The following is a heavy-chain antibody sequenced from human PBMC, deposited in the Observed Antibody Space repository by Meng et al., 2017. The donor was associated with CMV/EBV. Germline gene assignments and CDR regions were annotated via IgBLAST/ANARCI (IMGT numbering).Heavy chain of an antibody. Sequence: GESLKISCAASGFTFSSYWMSWVRQAPGKGLEWVANIKQDGSEKYYVDSVKGRFTISRDNAKNSLYLQMNSLRAEDTAVYYCTRQGPHDSSGYYYVVWGQGTLVTVSS. CDR1: GFTFSSYW. V-gene: IGHV3-7*01. CDR3: TRQGPHDSSGYYYVV. J-gene: IGHJ4*02. D-gene: IGHD3-22*01. CDR2: IKQDGSEK.